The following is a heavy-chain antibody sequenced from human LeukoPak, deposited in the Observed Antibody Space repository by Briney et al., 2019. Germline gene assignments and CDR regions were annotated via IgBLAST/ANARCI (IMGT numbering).Heavy chain of an antibody. CDR3: ARGAPLVDTAMVPYYYYGMDV. CDR2: TYYRSKWYN. V-gene: IGHV6-1*01. CDR1: GDSVSSNSAA. D-gene: IGHD5-18*01. Sequence: SQTLSLTCAISGDSVSSNSAAWNWIRQSPSRGLEWLGRTYYRSKWYNDYAVSVKSRITINPDTSKNQFSLQLNSVTPEDTAVYYCARGAPLVDTAMVPYYYYGMDVWGQGTTVTVSS. J-gene: IGHJ6*02.